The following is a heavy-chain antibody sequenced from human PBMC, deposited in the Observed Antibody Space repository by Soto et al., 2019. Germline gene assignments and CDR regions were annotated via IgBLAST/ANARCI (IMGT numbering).Heavy chain of an antibody. J-gene: IGHJ5*02. CDR1: GGSISSYY. V-gene: IGHV4-59*01. CDR2: IYYSGST. Sequence: SETLSLTCTVSGGSISSYYWSWIRQPPGKGLEWIGYIYYSGSTDYNPSLKSRVTISVDTSKNQFSLKLSSVTAADTAVYYCARDLLLGGYEGWFDPWGQGTLVTVSS. CDR3: ARDLLLGGYEGWFDP. D-gene: IGHD5-12*01.